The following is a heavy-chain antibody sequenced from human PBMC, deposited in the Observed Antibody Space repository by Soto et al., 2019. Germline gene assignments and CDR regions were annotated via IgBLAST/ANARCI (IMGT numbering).Heavy chain of an antibody. Sequence: GGSLRLSCAASGFTFSSYGMHWVRQAPGKGLEWVAVISYDGSNKYYADSVKGRFTISRDNSKNTLYLQMNSLRAEDTAVYYCAKELYGYSSGPFDYWGQGTLVTVSS. CDR3: AKELYGYSSGPFDY. V-gene: IGHV3-30*18. D-gene: IGHD6-19*01. J-gene: IGHJ4*02. CDR2: ISYDGSNK. CDR1: GFTFSSYG.